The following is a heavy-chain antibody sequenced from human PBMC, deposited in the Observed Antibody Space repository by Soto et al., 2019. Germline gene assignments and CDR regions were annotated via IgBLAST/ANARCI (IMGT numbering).Heavy chain of an antibody. CDR2: ISGSGGST. V-gene: IGHV3-23*01. CDR3: ARCIAVAGGYYYYYYGMDV. CDR1: GFTFSSYA. D-gene: IGHD6-19*01. J-gene: IGHJ6*02. Sequence: GGSLRLSCAASGFTFSSYAMSWVRQAPGKGLEWVSAISGSGGSTYYADSVKGRFTISRDNSKNPRYRQMNGLRAEDTAVYYCARCIAVAGGYYYYYYGMDVWGQGTTVTVSS.